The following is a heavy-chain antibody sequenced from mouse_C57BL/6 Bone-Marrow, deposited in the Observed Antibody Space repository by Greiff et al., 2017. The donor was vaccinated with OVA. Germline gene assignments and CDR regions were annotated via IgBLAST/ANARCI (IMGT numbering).Heavy chain of an antibody. J-gene: IGHJ2*01. CDR3: ARDYYGSSYYVDY. V-gene: IGHV5-4*01. Sequence: EVKVVESGGGLVKPGGSLKLSCAASGFTFSSYAMSWVRQTPEKRLEWVATISDGGSYTYYPDNVKGRFTISRDNAKNNLYLQMSHLKSEDTAMYYCARDYYGSSYYVDYWGQGTTLTVSS. CDR1: GFTFSSYA. D-gene: IGHD1-1*01. CDR2: ISDGGSYT.